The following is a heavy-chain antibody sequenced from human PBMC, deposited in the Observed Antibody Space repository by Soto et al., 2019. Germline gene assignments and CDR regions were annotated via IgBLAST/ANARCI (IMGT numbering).Heavy chain of an antibody. V-gene: IGHV3-9*01. Sequence: EVQLVESGGGLVQPGRSLRLSCAASGFSFDEYAMQWVRQAPGKGLEWVSGVSWNSGTMGYGDSVRGRFAISRDNAKNSLYLQMNSLTTEDTALYYCAKGFCSSTRCLTYSYMDVWGKGTTVTVSS. CDR3: AKGFCSSTRCLTYSYMDV. CDR1: GFSFDEYA. D-gene: IGHD2-2*01. CDR2: VSWNSGTM. J-gene: IGHJ6*03.